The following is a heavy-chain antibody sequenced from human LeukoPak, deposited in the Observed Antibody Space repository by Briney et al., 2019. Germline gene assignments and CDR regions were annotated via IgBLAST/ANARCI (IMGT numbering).Heavy chain of an antibody. CDR2: INHSGSI. D-gene: IGHD4-17*01. J-gene: IGHJ6*03. V-gene: IGHV4-34*01. Sequence: SETLSLTCAVYGGSFSGYYWSWIRQPPGKGLEWIGEINHSGSINYNPSLKSRVTISVDTSKNQFSLKLTSVTAADTAMYYCAREPTLTYYYYMDVWGKGTTVIVSS. CDR3: AREPTLTYYYYMDV. CDR1: GGSFSGYY.